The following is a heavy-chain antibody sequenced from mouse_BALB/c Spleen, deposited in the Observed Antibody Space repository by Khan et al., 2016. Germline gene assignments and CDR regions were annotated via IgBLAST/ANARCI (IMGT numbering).Heavy chain of an antibody. V-gene: IGHV3-8*02. CDR2: ISYSGGA. J-gene: IGHJ1*01. CDR1: GDSITSGY. Sequence: EVQLQESGPSLVKPSQTLSLTCSVTGDSITSGYWNWIRKFPGNKLDYMGYISYSGGAYYNPSLKRRISITRDTSTNQYYLQLHSVTTEDTATYYCARYRVDCYFDVWGAGTTVTVSS. CDR3: ARYRVDCYFDV. D-gene: IGHD1-3*01.